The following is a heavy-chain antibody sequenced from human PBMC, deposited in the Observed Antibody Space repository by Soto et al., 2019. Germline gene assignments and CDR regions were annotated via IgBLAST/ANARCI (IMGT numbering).Heavy chain of an antibody. CDR1: GYTFTNYD. CDR3: ARGRFRRAWFDP. V-gene: IGHV1-8*01. Sequence: QVQLVQSGAEVKKPGASVTVSCKASGYTFTNYDIHWVRQATGQGLEWMGWMNPDSGNTGQSKQFQGRVTMTRDTSISTAYVEMSSLRSEDTAVYYCARGRFRRAWFDPWGQGTLVTVSS. CDR2: MNPDSGNT. D-gene: IGHD3-16*01. J-gene: IGHJ5*02.